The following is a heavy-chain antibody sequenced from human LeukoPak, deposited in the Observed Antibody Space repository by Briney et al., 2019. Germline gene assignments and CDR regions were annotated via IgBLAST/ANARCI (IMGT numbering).Heavy chain of an antibody. CDR2: FYTSVTT. Sequence: SETLSLTCTVSGGSISTYSWCWIRQAAGKRLEWIGCFYTSVTTNYNPSLNSRGAMSVDTSKNQFSLRLRPVTAADTAVYYCARPGNYDFWSPYEDWGQGSLVTVSS. CDR1: GGSISTYS. V-gene: IGHV4-4*07. J-gene: IGHJ4*02. D-gene: IGHD3-3*01. CDR3: ARPGNYDFWSPYED.